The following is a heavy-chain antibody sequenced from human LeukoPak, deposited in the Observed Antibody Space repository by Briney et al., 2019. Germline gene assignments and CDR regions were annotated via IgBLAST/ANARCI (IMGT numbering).Heavy chain of an antibody. CDR1: GGSFSGYY. D-gene: IGHD3-10*01. J-gene: IGHJ6*02. Sequence: PSETLSLTCAVYGGSFSGYYWSWIRHPPGKGLEWIGEINHSGSTNYNTSLKSRVTISVDTSKNQFSLKLSSVTAADTAVYYCARLPPTMVRGVITQYYYYYGMDVWGQGTTVTVSS. CDR2: INHSGST. V-gene: IGHV4-34*01. CDR3: ARLPPTMVRGVITQYYYYYGMDV.